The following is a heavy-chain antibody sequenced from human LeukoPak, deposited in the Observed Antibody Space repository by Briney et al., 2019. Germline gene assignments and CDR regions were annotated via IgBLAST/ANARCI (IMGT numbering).Heavy chain of an antibody. CDR3: ARLRYDSSGYYYPADDAFDI. D-gene: IGHD3-22*01. J-gene: IGHJ3*02. V-gene: IGHV4-61*02. CDR1: GGSISSGSYY. Sequence: PSETLSLTCTVSGGSISSGSYYWSWIRQPAGKGLEWIGRIYTSGSTNYNPSLKSRVTISVDTSKNQFSLKLSSVTAADTAVYYCARLRYDSSGYYYPADDAFDIWGQGTMVTVSS. CDR2: IYTSGST.